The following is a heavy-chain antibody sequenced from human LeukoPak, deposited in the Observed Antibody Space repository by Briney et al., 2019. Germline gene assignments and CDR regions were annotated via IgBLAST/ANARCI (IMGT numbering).Heavy chain of an antibody. CDR1: GFTFSSYW. Sequence: QPGGSLRLSCAASGFTFSSYWMSWVRQAPGKGLEWVANIKQDGSEKYYVDSVKGRFTISRDNAKNSLYLQMNSLRAEDTAVYYCARDYSYGPYYMDVWGKGTTVTVSS. J-gene: IGHJ6*03. CDR2: IKQDGSEK. CDR3: ARDYSYGPYYMDV. V-gene: IGHV3-7*01. D-gene: IGHD5-18*01.